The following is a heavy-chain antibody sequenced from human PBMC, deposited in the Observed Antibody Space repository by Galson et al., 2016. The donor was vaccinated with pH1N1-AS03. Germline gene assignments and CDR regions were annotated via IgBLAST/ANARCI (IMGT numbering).Heavy chain of an antibody. CDR3: ARVRLILGNSYFFDY. CDR1: GASISTQY. Sequence: TLSLTCPVSGASISTQYWSWIRQSPGKGLEWIGYLYYGGENKYNPTLKSRVTISGDTSKNQVSLSVSSVTAADTAVYYCARVRLILGNSYFFDYWGQGSLVTVSS. V-gene: IGHV4-59*11. D-gene: IGHD6-25*01. J-gene: IGHJ4*02. CDR2: LYYGGEN.